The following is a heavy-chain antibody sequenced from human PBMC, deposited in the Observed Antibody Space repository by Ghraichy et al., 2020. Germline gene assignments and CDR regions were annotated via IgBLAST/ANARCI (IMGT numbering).Heavy chain of an antibody. Sequence: GGSPRLSCAASGFTFGSYAMRWVRQTPGKGLEWVSAISKSADDTYYADSVRGRFTISRDNSKNTLYLHMDSLRAEDSAVYYCAKTASPHYYFMDVWGKGTTVTVSS. J-gene: IGHJ6*03. CDR2: ISKSADDT. D-gene: IGHD2-21*02. CDR3: AKTASPHYYFMDV. V-gene: IGHV3-23*01. CDR1: GFTFGSYA.